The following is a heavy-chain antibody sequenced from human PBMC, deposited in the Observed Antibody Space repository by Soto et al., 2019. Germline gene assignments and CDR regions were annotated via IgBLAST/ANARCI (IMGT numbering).Heavy chain of an antibody. CDR1: GGTFSSYA. Sequence: ASVKVSCKASGGTFSSYAISWVRQAPGQGLEWMGGIIPIFGTANYAQKFQGRVTITADESTSTAYMELSSLRSEDTAVYYCARFPPITMVGGVIISPPDYGAQEPLATVPS. D-gene: IGHD3-10*01. V-gene: IGHV1-69*13. CDR2: IIPIFGTA. J-gene: IGHJ4*02. CDR3: ARFPPITMVGGVIISPPDY.